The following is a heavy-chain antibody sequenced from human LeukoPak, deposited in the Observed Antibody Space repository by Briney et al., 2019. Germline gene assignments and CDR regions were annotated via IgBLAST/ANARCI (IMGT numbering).Heavy chain of an antibody. V-gene: IGHV1-46*01. D-gene: IGHD6-6*01. J-gene: IGHJ4*02. CDR2: INPTGGST. CDR1: GYTFPSYF. CDR3: ARTAARRFDY. Sequence: ASVKVSCKASGYTFPSYFMHWVRQAPGQGLEWMGIINPTGGSTTYAQKFQGRVTMTRDTSTSTAYMELSSLRSDDTAVYYCARTAARRFDYWGQGTLVTVSS.